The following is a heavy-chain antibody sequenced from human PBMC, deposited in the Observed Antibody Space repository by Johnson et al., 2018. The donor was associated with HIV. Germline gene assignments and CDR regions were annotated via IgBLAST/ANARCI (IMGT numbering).Heavy chain of an antibody. J-gene: IGHJ3*02. V-gene: IGHV3-30*02. D-gene: IGHD3-22*01. Sequence: QVQLVESGGGVVQPGGSLRLSCAASGFTFSSYGMHWVRQAPGKGLEWVACIRYDGSNQSYADSVKGRFTISRDNSKKSLFLQMNSLRAEDTAVYYCARVGDGSGYYFDAFDIWGQGTMVTVSS. CDR2: IRYDGSNQ. CDR3: ARVGDGSGYYFDAFDI. CDR1: GFTFSSYG.